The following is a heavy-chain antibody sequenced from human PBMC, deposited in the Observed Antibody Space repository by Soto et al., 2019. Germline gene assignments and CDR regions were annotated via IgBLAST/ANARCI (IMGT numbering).Heavy chain of an antibody. D-gene: IGHD3-10*01. CDR3: ERGITMVRGVTVDDFDY. J-gene: IGHJ4*02. CDR1: GFTFSSYD. CDR2: MGTAGDT. V-gene: IGHV3-13*04. Sequence: EVQLVESGGGLVQPGGSLRLSCAASGFTFSSYDMHWVRQATGKGLEWVSGMGTAGDTYYPGSVKGRFTISRENAKNSVYLQMNSLRGGDTAVYYWERGITMVRGVTVDDFDYWGQGTLVTVSS.